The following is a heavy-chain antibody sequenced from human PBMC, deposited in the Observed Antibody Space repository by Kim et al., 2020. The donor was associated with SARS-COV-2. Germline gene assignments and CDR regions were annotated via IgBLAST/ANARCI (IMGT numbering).Heavy chain of an antibody. D-gene: IGHD1-26*01. Sequence: GGSLRLSCAASGFILSYFYMSWIRHPPGKGLEWISYISSDGTTTNYADSVKGRFTISRDDANKILYLQLNSLRVDDTAFYYCTKGVGLGNWGQGTLVTV. CDR1: GFILSYFY. J-gene: IGHJ4*02. CDR2: ISSDGTTT. CDR3: TKGVGLGN. V-gene: IGHV3-11*04.